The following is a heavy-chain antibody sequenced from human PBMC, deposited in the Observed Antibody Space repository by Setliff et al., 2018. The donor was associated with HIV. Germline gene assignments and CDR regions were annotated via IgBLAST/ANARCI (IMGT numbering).Heavy chain of an antibody. CDR1: GGSITGYW. V-gene: IGHV4-4*07. J-gene: IGHJ4*02. CDR3: ARSIYGSGSQPLDY. CDR2: IYSAGWT. Sequence: SETLSLTCSVSGGSITGYWWSWIRQPAGKGLEWIGRIYSAGWTIYNPSLESRVTMSVDTSKNQLSLSLSSMTAADTAVYYCARSIYGSGSQPLDYWGQGILVTVSS. D-gene: IGHD3-10*01.